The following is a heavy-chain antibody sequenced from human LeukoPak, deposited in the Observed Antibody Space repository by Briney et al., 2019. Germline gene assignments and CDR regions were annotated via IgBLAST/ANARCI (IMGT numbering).Heavy chain of an antibody. CDR2: IYHSGST. Sequence: PSETLSLTCTVSGGSISSYYWGWIRQPPGKGLEWIGSIYHSGSTYYNPSLKSRVTISVDTSKNQFSLKLSSVTAADTAVYYCARGIVVAVDDAFDIWGQGTMVTVSS. D-gene: IGHD6-19*01. J-gene: IGHJ3*02. CDR1: GGSISSYY. CDR3: ARGIVVAVDDAFDI. V-gene: IGHV4-38-2*02.